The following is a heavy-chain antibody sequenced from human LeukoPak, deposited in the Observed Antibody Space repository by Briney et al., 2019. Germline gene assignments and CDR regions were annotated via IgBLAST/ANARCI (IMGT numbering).Heavy chain of an antibody. CDR2: IYYSGST. J-gene: IGHJ3*02. Sequence: PSETLSLTCTVSGGSISSGGYYWSWIRQHPGKGLEWIGYIYYSGSTYYNPSLKSRVTISVDTSKNQFSLKLSSVTAADTAVYYCARAGYSSGWYGRAFDIWGQGTMVTVSS. CDR1: GGSISSGGYY. CDR3: ARAGYSSGWYGRAFDI. D-gene: IGHD6-19*01. V-gene: IGHV4-31*03.